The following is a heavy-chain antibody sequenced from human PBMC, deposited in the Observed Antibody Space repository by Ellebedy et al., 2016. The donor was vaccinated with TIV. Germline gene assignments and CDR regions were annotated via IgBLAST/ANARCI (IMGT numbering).Heavy chain of an antibody. D-gene: IGHD1-14*01. V-gene: IGHV4-59*04. CDR1: GGSVSRYF. Sequence: SETLSLXXTVSGGSVSRYFWSWIRQPPGKGPEWIGTISNRDRTDYNPSLKSRVFILVDASKNQFFLKLTSVTAAHTAVYYCATFNQYYTYLGVWGKGTTVIVSS. J-gene: IGHJ6*03. CDR2: ISNRDRT. CDR3: ATFNQYYTYLGV.